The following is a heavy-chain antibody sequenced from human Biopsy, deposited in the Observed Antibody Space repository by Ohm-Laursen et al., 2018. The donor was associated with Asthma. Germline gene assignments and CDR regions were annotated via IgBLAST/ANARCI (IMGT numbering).Heavy chain of an antibody. Sequence: TLSLTCTVSGGHITSDYWSWIRQPPGKRLEWIGYIYNSGGTGYNPSVNSRVTISVDTSKIQLSLTLNSVTAADTAVYYCARGKWGGLNLWGRGTLVTVSS. D-gene: IGHD1-26*01. J-gene: IGHJ5*02. V-gene: IGHV4-59*01. CDR2: IYNSGGT. CDR3: ARGKWGGLNL. CDR1: GGHITSDY.